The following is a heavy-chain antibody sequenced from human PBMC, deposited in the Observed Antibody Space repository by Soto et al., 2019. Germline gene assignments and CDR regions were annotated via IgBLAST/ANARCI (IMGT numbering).Heavy chain of an antibody. CDR2: AYWDNDN. CDR3: VHRRGGYNWDDGYFDY. D-gene: IGHD1-20*01. V-gene: IGHV2-5*02. J-gene: IGHJ4*02. CDR1: GFSISTSGVG. Sequence: QITLKESGPPLVNPTQTLTLTCSFSGFSISTSGVGVGWLRQPPGKALEWLAFAYWDNDNRYNPSLKSRLTVAKDASKSLVVLLMTNMDPVDTATYYCVHRRGGYNWDDGYFDYWGQGTLVTVSA.